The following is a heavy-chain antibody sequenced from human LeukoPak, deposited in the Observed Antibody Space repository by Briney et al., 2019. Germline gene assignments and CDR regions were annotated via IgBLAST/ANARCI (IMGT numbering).Heavy chain of an antibody. V-gene: IGHV4-39*01. J-gene: IGHJ4*02. CDR2: IYYSGST. Sequence: PSETLSLTCTVSGASISSSSYYWGWIRQPPGKGLEWIGSIYYSGSTYYNPSLKSRVTISVDTSKNQFSLKLGSVTAADTAVYSCVRVWYQLLRGAGSFDYWGQGTLVTVSS. CDR3: VRVWYQLLRGAGSFDY. D-gene: IGHD2-2*01. CDR1: GASISSSSYY.